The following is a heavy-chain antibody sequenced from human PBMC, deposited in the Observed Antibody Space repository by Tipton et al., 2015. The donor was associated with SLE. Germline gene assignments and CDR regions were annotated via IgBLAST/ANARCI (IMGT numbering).Heavy chain of an antibody. Sequence: SLRLSCAAPGFTFSSYGMHWVRQAPGKGLEWVAVIWYDGSNKYYADSVKGRFTISRDNSKNTLYLQMNSLRAEDTAVYYCVPPPYNWNYHYWGQGTLVTVSS. J-gene: IGHJ4*02. CDR2: IWYDGSNK. CDR3: VPPPYNWNYHY. V-gene: IGHV3-33*01. D-gene: IGHD1-7*01. CDR1: GFTFSSYG.